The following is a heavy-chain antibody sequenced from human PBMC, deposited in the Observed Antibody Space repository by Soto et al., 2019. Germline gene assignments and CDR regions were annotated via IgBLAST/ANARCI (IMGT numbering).Heavy chain of an antibody. CDR3: ARVTRGSKGWYFDY. CDR2: IGTAGDT. J-gene: IGHJ4*02. D-gene: IGHD1-26*01. CDR1: GFTFSSYD. V-gene: IGHV3-13*01. Sequence: GGSLRLSCAASGFTFSSYDMHWVRQATGKGLEWVSAIGTAGDTYYPGSVKGRFTISRENAKNSLYLQMNSLRAGDTAVYYCARVTRGSKGWYFDYWGQGTLVTVSS.